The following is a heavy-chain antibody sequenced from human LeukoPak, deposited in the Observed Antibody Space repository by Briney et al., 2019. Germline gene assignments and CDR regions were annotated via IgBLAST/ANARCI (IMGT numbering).Heavy chain of an antibody. CDR1: GYTFTDYY. V-gene: IGHV1-2*02. D-gene: IGHD5-18*01. J-gene: IGHJ4*02. Sequence: ASVKVSCKASGYTFTDYYILWVRQAPGQGPEWMGWISPNSGGTNYAQNFKGRVTMTRDTSISTAYMELSRLRSDDTAMYYCARDAGRGYSYGYSDYWGQGTPVTVSS. CDR3: ARDAGRGYSYGYSDY. CDR2: ISPNSGGT.